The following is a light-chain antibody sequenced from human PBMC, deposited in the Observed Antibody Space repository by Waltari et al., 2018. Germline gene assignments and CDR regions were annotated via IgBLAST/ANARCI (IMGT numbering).Light chain of an antibody. CDR2: GAS. J-gene: IGKJ2*01. CDR3: LQYGNSPGT. Sequence: ETVMMQSPGTLSLSPGERATLSCRASENGKRSSLAWSQQKPGQAPSLLIYGASSRATGIPDRFSGSGSGTDFTLTISRVEPEDIAVYYCLQYGNSPGTFGQGSKLQIK. CDR1: ENGKRSS. V-gene: IGKV3-20*01.